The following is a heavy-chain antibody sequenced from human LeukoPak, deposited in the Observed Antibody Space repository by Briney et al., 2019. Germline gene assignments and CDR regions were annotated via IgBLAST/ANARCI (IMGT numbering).Heavy chain of an antibody. J-gene: IGHJ2*01. D-gene: IGHD2-21*02. V-gene: IGHV4-59*08. CDR3: ARPGRDSTDDWHFDP. Sequence: SETLSLTCIVSGGSISSYYWNWIRQPPGKGLEWIGYVAYSGRTDYNPSLKSRVTISIDTSKNQFSLKLTSVTAADTAVYYCARPGRDSTDDWHFDPWGRGTLVTVSS. CDR1: GGSISSYY. CDR2: VAYSGRT.